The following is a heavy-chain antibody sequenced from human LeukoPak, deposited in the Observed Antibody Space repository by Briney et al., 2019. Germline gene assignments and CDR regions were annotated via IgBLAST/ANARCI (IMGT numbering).Heavy chain of an antibody. CDR2: IIPMFDTP. CDR3: ARDRYYDFWSGSYYFDY. V-gene: IGHV1-69*06. CDR1: GGTLSNYA. J-gene: IGHJ4*02. D-gene: IGHD3-3*01. Sequence: SVNVSFKASGGTLSNYAISWVRQAAGQGLEWMGVIIPMFDTPNYAQKFQGRVTITADKSTTTAYMGLSSLRSVNTAMYYCARDRYYDFWSGSYYFDYWGQGTLGTVSS.